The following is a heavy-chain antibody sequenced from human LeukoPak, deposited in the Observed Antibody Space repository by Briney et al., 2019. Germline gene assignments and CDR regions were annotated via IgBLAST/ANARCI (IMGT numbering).Heavy chain of an antibody. J-gene: IGHJ6*03. V-gene: IGHV1-8*01. CDR1: GYTFTSYD. CDR3: ARGKVTIFGVVILLDYYYMDV. D-gene: IGHD3-3*01. CDR2: MNPNSGNT. Sequence: ASVKVSCKASGYTFTSYDINWVRQATGQGLEWMGWMNPNSGNTGYAQKFQGRVTMTKNTSISTAYMELSSLRSEDTAVYYCARGKVTIFGVVILLDYYYMDVWGKGTTVTVSS.